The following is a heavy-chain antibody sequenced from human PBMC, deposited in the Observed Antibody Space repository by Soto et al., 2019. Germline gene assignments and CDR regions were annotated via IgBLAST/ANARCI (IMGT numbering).Heavy chain of an antibody. Sequence: GESLKISCAASGFTFSGSAMHWVRQASGKGLEWVGRIRSKANSYATAYAASVKGRFTISRDDSKNTAYLQMNSLKTEDTAVYYCTRRIYVVGATNDAFDIWGQGTMVTVSS. D-gene: IGHD1-26*01. J-gene: IGHJ3*02. CDR1: GFTFSGSA. CDR3: TRRIYVVGATNDAFDI. CDR2: IRSKANSYAT. V-gene: IGHV3-73*01.